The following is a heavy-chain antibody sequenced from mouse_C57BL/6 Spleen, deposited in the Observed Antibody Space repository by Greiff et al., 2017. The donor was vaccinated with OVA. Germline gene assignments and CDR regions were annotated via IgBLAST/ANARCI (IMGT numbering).Heavy chain of an antibody. Sequence: QVQLQQSGPELVKPGASVKISCKASGYAFSSSWMNWVKQRPGKGLEWIGRIYPGDGDTNYNGKFKGKATLTADKSSSTAYMQLSSLTSEDSAVYFCARSLYYGNLGYWGQGTTLTVSS. J-gene: IGHJ2*01. CDR3: ARSLYYGNLGY. CDR1: GYAFSSSW. V-gene: IGHV1-82*01. D-gene: IGHD2-1*01. CDR2: IYPGDGDT.